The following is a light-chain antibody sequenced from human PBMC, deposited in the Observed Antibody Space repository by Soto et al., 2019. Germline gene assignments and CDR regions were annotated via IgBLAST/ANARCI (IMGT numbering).Light chain of an antibody. V-gene: IGKV3-20*01. CDR2: GAS. CDR1: QSVSSSY. J-gene: IGKJ1*01. Sequence: EIVLTQSPVTLSLSPVQISTLSCISSQSVSSSYLAWYQQKPGQAPRLLIYGASSRASGIPDRFSGSGSGTDFTLSISRLEPEDFAVYYCQQYGSSPRTFGQGTKVDIK. CDR3: QQYGSSPRT.